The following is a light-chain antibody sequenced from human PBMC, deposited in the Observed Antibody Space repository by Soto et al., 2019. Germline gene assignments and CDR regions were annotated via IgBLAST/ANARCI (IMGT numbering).Light chain of an antibody. Sequence: SYELTQPPSVSVSPGQTARVTCSGDNLGDKYASWYQQKPGQSPVLVIFEDTKRPSGIPERFSGSNSGNTATLTISGAQAMDEADYYCQASVSSTVVFGTGTKVTVL. J-gene: IGLJ1*01. CDR3: QASVSSTVV. CDR2: EDT. CDR1: NLGDKY. V-gene: IGLV3-1*01.